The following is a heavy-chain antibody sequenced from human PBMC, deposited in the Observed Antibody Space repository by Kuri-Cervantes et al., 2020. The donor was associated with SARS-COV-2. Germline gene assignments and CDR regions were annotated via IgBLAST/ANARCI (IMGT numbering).Heavy chain of an antibody. CDR2: ISFDESDK. J-gene: IGHJ6*02. CDR3: AKDHGPYSRVTAYYGMDV. CDR1: GFTFSTYR. D-gene: IGHD6-13*01. V-gene: IGHV3-30*18. Sequence: GESLKISCAASGFTFSTYRMHWVRQAPGKGLEWVSVISFDESDKSYVDSVKGRFTISRDNSKSTLYLQMNSLRAEDTAVYYCAKDHGPYSRVTAYYGMDVWGQGTTVTVSS.